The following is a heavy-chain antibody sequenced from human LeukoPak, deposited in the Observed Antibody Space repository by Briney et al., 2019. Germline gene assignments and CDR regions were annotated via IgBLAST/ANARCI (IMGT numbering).Heavy chain of an antibody. J-gene: IGHJ4*02. CDR1: GFTFSSYW. V-gene: IGHV3-74*01. Sequence: GSLRLSCAASGFTFSSYWMHWVRQAPGKGLVWVSRINSDGSSTSYADSVKGRFTISRDNAKNTLYLQMNSLRAEDTAVYYCARPRKVGAPNGLFDYWGQGTLVTVSS. D-gene: IGHD1-26*01. CDR2: INSDGSST. CDR3: ARPRKVGAPNGLFDY.